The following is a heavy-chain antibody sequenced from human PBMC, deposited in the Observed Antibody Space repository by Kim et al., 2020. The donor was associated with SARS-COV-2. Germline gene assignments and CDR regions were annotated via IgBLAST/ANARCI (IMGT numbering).Heavy chain of an antibody. CDR3: SGSSANY. CDR1: GFTVSSNY. CDR2: IYSGGST. J-gene: IGHJ4*02. Sequence: GGSLRLSCAASGFTVSSNYMSWVRQAPGKGLEWVSVIYSGGSTYYADSVKGRFTISRDNSKNTLYLQMNSLRAEDTAVYYWSGSSANYWGQGTLVNGSS. D-gene: IGHD6-6*01. V-gene: IGHV3-53*01.